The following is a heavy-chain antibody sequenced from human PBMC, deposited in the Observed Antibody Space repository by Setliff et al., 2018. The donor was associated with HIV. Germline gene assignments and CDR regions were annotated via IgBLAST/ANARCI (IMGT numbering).Heavy chain of an antibody. Sequence: ASVKVSCKPSGYSFTNHYMHWVRQAPGQGLEWMGVINPTGGSTRNTQKFQGRVAMTRDTSTSTVYMELSSLRSEDTAVYYCARNPRIAVAGTDYYYYMDVWGKGTTVTVSS. V-gene: IGHV1-46*01. D-gene: IGHD6-19*01. CDR1: GYSFTNHY. CDR2: INPTGGST. J-gene: IGHJ6*03. CDR3: ARNPRIAVAGTDYYYYMDV.